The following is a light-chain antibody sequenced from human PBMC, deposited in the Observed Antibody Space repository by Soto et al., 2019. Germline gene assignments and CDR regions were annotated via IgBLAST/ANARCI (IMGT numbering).Light chain of an antibody. CDR2: EVS. J-gene: IGLJ1*01. V-gene: IGLV2-23*02. CDR3: CSYAGSSSYV. CDR1: SSDVGTYNL. Sequence: QSALTHPASVSGSPGQSITISCTRNSSDVGTYNLVSWYQQHPGKAPKLMIYEVSKRPSGVSHRFSGSKSGNTASMTISGLQAEDEADYYCCSYAGSSSYVFGTGTKVTVL.